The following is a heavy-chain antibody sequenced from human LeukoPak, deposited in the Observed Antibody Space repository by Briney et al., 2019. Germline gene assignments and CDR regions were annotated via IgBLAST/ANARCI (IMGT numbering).Heavy chain of an antibody. Sequence: SETLSLTCTVSGGSISSYYWSWIRQPPGKGLEWIGYIYYSGSTNYNPSLKSRVTISVDTSKNQFSLKLSSVTAADTAVYYRARVTIAAAGRPDAFDIWGQGTMVTVSS. CDR3: ARVTIAAAGRPDAFDI. D-gene: IGHD6-13*01. V-gene: IGHV4-59*01. CDR1: GGSISSYY. CDR2: IYYSGST. J-gene: IGHJ3*02.